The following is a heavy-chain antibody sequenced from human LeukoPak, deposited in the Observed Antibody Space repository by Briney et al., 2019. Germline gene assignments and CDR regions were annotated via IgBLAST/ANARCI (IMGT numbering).Heavy chain of an antibody. D-gene: IGHD4-23*01. V-gene: IGHV3-30*01. CDR1: GFTFRSYA. Sequence: GGSLRLSCEAAGFTFRSYAINWVRQAPGKGLEWIAVISFNENDKYYADPVKGRFTLSRDNSKNTVFVQMNSLRTEDTAVYYCVLFNYRGNSGDFWGQGTLVTLSS. J-gene: IGHJ4*02. CDR2: ISFNENDK. CDR3: VLFNYRGNSGDF.